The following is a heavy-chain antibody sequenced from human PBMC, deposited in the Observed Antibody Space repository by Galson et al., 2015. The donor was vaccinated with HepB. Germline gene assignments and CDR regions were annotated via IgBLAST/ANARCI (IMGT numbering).Heavy chain of an antibody. CDR3: VRDALGGYDF. CDR1: GFTFSDHW. J-gene: IGHJ3*01. CDR2: LYPDGNAK. V-gene: IGHV3-7*03. Sequence: SLRLSCAASGFTFSDHWMSWVRQTPRKGLEWVTNLYPDGNAKYYADSVEGRFTISRDNAKNSLYLQMNRLTDEDTAVYFCVRDALGGYDFWGQGTMVTVSA. D-gene: IGHD3-22*01.